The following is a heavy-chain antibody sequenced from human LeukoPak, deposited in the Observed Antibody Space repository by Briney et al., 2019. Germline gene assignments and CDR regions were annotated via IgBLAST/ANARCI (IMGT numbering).Heavy chain of an antibody. Sequence: ASVKVSCKASGYTFTSYGISWVRQAPGQGLEWMGWINAYNGNTNYAQKLQGRVTMTTDTSTSTAYMELRSLRSDDTAVYYCARDRGGYGDLHYYYYYGRDVWGQGTTVTVSS. V-gene: IGHV1-18*01. CDR2: INAYNGNT. D-gene: IGHD4-17*01. CDR3: ARDRGGYGDLHYYYYYGRDV. J-gene: IGHJ6*02. CDR1: GYTFTSYG.